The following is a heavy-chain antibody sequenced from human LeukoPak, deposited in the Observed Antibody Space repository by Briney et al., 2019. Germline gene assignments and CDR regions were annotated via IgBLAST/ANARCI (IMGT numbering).Heavy chain of an antibody. J-gene: IGHJ4*02. V-gene: IGHV4-39*01. Sequence: PSETLSLTCTVSGGSISSSNYYWGWIRQPPGKGLEWIGSIYYSGRTYCNPSLKSRVTISVDTSKNQLSLKLSSVTAADTAVYYCARRGGTYYYDSSGGVESGNFDYWGQGTLVTVSS. CDR3: ARRGGTYYYDSSGGVESGNFDY. CDR1: GGSISSSNYY. D-gene: IGHD3-22*01. CDR2: IYYSGRT.